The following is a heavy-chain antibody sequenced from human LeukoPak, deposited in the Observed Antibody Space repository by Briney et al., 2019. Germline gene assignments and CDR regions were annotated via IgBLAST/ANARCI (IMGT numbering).Heavy chain of an antibody. J-gene: IGHJ4*02. Sequence: NSSETLSLTCAVYGGSFNDYYWNWIRQPPGKGLEWIGEINHSGSTNYNPSLKSRVTISVDTSKNQFSLKLSSVTAADTAVYYCARANFGGGWSGYWGQGTLVTVSS. CDR1: GGSFNDYY. CDR2: INHSGST. D-gene: IGHD3-3*01. V-gene: IGHV4-34*01. CDR3: ARANFGGGWSGY.